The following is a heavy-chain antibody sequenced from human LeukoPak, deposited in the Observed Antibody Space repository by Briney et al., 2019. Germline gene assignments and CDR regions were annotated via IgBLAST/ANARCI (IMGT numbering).Heavy chain of an antibody. CDR2: INHSGST. D-gene: IGHD6-19*01. CDR3: ARGDPTDSCGWFWRVYFDY. CDR1: GGSFSGYY. Sequence: SETLSLTCAVYGGSFSGYYWSWIRQPPGKGLEWIGEINHSGSTNYNPSLKSRVTISVDTSKNQFSLKLSSVTAADTAVYYCARGDPTDSCGWFWRVYFDYWGQGTLVTVSS. V-gene: IGHV4-34*01. J-gene: IGHJ4*02.